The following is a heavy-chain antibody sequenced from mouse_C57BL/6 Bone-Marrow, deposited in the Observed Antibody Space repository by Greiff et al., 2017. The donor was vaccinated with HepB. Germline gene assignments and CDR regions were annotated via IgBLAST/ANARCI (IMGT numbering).Heavy chain of an antibody. CDR1: GYTFTSYG. CDR2: IYPRSGNT. J-gene: IGHJ2*01. Sequence: QVQLKESGAELARPGASVKLSCKASGYTFTSYGISWVKQRTGQGLEWIGEIYPRSGNTYYNEKFKGKATLTADKSSSTAYMELRSLTSEDSAVYFCASSLFITTVVATPVYFDYWGQGTTLTVSS. CDR3: ASSLFITTVVATPVYFDY. V-gene: IGHV1-81*01. D-gene: IGHD1-1*01.